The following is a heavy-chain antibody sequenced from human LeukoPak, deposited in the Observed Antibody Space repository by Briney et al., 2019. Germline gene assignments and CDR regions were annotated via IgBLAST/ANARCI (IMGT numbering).Heavy chain of an antibody. V-gene: IGHV3-30*18. CDR1: GFTFSSYG. CDR3: AKDSERGSSGSYSS. CDR2: ISYDGSNK. D-gene: IGHD3-10*01. J-gene: IGHJ5*02. Sequence: GGSLRLSCAASGFTFSSYGMHWVRQAPGKGLEWVAVISYDGSNKYYADSVKGRFTISRDNSKNTLYLQMNSLRAEDTAVYYCAKDSERGSSGSYSSWGQGTLVTVSS.